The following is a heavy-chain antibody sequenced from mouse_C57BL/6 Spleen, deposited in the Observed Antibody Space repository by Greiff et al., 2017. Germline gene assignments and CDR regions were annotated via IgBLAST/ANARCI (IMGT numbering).Heavy chain of an antibody. CDR2: IDPETGGT. Sequence: VQLQQSGAELVRPGASVTLSCKASGYTFTDYEMHWVKQTPVHGLEWIGAIDPETGGTAYNQKFKGKAILTADKSSSTAYMELRSLTSEDSAVYYCTRNGGTTVVATYYYAMDYWGQGTSVTVSS. J-gene: IGHJ4*01. CDR1: GYTFTDYE. CDR3: TRNGGTTVVATYYYAMDY. D-gene: IGHD1-1*01. V-gene: IGHV1-15*01.